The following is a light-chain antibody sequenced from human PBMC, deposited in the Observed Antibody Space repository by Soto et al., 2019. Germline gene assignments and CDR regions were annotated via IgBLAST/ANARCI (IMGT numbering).Light chain of an antibody. CDR3: SSYTPTTLGI. CDR1: SSDVGSYNF. V-gene: IGLV2-14*02. J-gene: IGLJ2*01. Sequence: QSVLTQPASVSGSPGQSITISCTGTSSDVGSYNFVSWYQQHPGKAPKLMIYEVSNRPSGISNRFSGSKSGNTASLTISGLQAEDEADYYCSSYTPTTLGIFGGGTKLTVL. CDR2: EVS.